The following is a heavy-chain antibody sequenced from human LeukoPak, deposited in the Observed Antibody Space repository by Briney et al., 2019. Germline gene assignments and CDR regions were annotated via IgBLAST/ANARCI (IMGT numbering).Heavy chain of an antibody. CDR3: ARGSDVVVPAATDNWNTRYYMDV. V-gene: IGHV3-9*01. D-gene: IGHD2-2*01. CDR2: ISWNSVSI. Sequence: QSGGSLRLSCAASGFTFDDYAMHWVRHAPGKGLEWVSGISWNSVSIGYADSVKGRFTISRDNAKNSLYLQMNSLRAEDTAVYYCARGSDVVVPAATDNWNTRYYMDVWGKGTTVTVSS. J-gene: IGHJ6*03. CDR1: GFTFDDYA.